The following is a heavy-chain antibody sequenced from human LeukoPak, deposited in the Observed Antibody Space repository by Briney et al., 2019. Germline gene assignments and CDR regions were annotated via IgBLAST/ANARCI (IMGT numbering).Heavy chain of an antibody. J-gene: IGHJ4*02. Sequence: SQTLSLTCAISGDSVSSNSAAWNWIRQSPSRGLEWLGRTYYRSRWYNDYAVSVKSRITINPDTSKNQFSLQLNSLTPEDTAVYYCARDLRIATAANFDYWGQGTLVTVSS. CDR3: ARDLRIATAANFDY. V-gene: IGHV6-1*01. CDR1: GDSVSSNSAA. CDR2: TYYRSRWYN. D-gene: IGHD6-13*01.